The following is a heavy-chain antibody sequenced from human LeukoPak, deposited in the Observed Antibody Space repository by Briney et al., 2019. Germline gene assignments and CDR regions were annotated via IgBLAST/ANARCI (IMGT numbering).Heavy chain of an antibody. CDR3: ARDHYYDSSGYQNNYFDY. J-gene: IGHJ4*02. Sequence: SEILSLTCTVSGYSISSGYYWGWIRQPPGKGLEWIGSIYHSGSTYYNPSLKSRVTISVGTSKNQFSLKLSSVTAADTAVYYCARDHYYDSSGYQNNYFDYWGQGTLVTVSS. CDR1: GYSISSGYY. V-gene: IGHV4-38-2*02. CDR2: IYHSGST. D-gene: IGHD3-22*01.